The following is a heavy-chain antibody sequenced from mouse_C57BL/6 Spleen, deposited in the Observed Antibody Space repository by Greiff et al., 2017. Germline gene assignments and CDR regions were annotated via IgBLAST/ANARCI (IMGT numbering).Heavy chain of an antibody. CDR1: GYTFTSYW. J-gene: IGHJ1*03. CDR2: IDPSDSYT. CDR3: ARVDYYGSSSYWYFDV. Sequence: QVQLQQPGAELVMPGASVKLSCKASGYTFTSYWMHWVKQRPGQGLEWIGEIDPSDSYTNYNQKFKGKSTFTVDKSSSTAYMQLSSLTSEDSAVYYCARVDYYGSSSYWYFDVWGTGTTVTVSS. D-gene: IGHD1-1*01. V-gene: IGHV1-69*01.